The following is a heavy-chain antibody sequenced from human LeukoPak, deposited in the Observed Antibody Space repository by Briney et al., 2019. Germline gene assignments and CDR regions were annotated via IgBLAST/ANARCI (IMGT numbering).Heavy chain of an antibody. CDR3: ARDAPQNLANRYYYYGMDV. D-gene: IGHD5-12*01. J-gene: IGHJ6*02. Sequence: PSETLSLTCAVYGGSFSGYYWSWIRQPPGKGLEWIGEINHSGSTNYNPSLKSRVTISVDTSKNQFSLKLSSVTAADTAVYYCARDAPQNLANRYYYYGMDVWGQGTTVTVSS. V-gene: IGHV4-34*01. CDR1: GGSFSGYY. CDR2: INHSGST.